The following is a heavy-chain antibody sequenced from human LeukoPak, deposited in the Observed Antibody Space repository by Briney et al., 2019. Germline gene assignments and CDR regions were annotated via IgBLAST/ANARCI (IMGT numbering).Heavy chain of an antibody. CDR3: ARESITGTDAFDI. CDR2: ISSSGSTI. J-gene: IGHJ3*02. Sequence: GGSLRLSCAASGFTFSSYEMNWVRQAPGKGLEWGSYISSSGSTIYYADSVKGRFTISIDNAKNSLYLQVNSLRAEDTAVYYCARESITGTDAFDIWGQGTMVTVSS. D-gene: IGHD1-20*01. CDR1: GFTFSSYE. V-gene: IGHV3-48*03.